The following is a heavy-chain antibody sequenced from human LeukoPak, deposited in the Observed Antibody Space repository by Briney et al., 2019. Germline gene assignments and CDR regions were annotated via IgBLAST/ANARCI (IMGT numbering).Heavy chain of an antibody. CDR1: GGSISSYY. Sequence: PSETLSLTRTVSGGSISSYYWSWIRQPPGKGLEWIGYIYYSGSTNYNPSLKSRVTISVDTSKNQFSLKLSSVTAADTAVYYCARQKGSSWYFGAFDIWGQGTMVTVSS. J-gene: IGHJ3*02. CDR3: ARQKGSSWYFGAFDI. D-gene: IGHD6-13*01. CDR2: IYYSGST. V-gene: IGHV4-59*08.